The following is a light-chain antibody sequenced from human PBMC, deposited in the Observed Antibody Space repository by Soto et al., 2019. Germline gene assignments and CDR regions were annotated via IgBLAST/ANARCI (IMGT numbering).Light chain of an antibody. V-gene: IGKV1-5*03. Sequence: DIQMTQSPSSLSASVGDRVTITCRASQSVSSYLNWYQQKPGQAPKLLIYKASSLESGVPSRFSGSGSGTEFTLTISSLQPDDVATYYCQQYSSYYMYTFGQGTKLEI. CDR3: QQYSSYYMYT. CDR2: KAS. J-gene: IGKJ2*01. CDR1: QSVSSY.